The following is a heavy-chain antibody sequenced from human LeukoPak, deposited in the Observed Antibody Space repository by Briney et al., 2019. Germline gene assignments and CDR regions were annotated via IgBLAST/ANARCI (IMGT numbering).Heavy chain of an antibody. D-gene: IGHD3-22*01. CDR2: IYYSGST. CDR1: GGSISSYY. J-gene: IGHJ6*02. Sequence: PSETLSLTCTVSGGSISSYYWSWIRQPPGKGLEWIGYIYYSGSTNYNPSLKSRVTISVDTSKNQFSLKLSSVTAADTAVYYCARSPSTYYYDSRGFLDVWGQGTTVTVPS. V-gene: IGHV4-59*08. CDR3: ARSPSTYYYDSRGFLDV.